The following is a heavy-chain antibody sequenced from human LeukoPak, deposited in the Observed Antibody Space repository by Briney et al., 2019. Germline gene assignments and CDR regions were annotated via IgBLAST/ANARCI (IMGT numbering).Heavy chain of an antibody. CDR2: INPNSGGT. CDR1: GYTFTDYY. Sequence: WASVKVSCKASGYTFTDYYMHWVRQAPGQGLERMGWINPNSGGTNYAQKFYARVTMTRDTSISTAYMELSRLRSDDTAVFYCARSPDILTGENFDYWGQGTLVTVSS. V-gene: IGHV1-2*02. D-gene: IGHD3-9*01. CDR3: ARSPDILTGENFDY. J-gene: IGHJ4*02.